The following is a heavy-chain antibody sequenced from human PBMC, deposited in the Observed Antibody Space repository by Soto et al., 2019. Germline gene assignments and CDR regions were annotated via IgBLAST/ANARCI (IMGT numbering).Heavy chain of an antibody. CDR3: TRDLAPGDH. Sequence: QVQLVQSGAEVKKPGASVKLSCRTSGYTFTHYYIHWVRQAPGQGLEWLAIINPASGSTNYAQDFRAIVTMTMDTFTTPVYMEHSGLRAEHTAICYCTRDLAPGDHWSQGTLVTVSS. V-gene: IGHV1-46*01. D-gene: IGHD6-25*01. CDR1: GYTFTHYY. J-gene: IGHJ4*02. CDR2: INPASGST.